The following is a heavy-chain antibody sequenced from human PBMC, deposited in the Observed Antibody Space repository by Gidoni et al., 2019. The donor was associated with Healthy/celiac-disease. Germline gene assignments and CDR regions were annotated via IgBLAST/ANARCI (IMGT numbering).Heavy chain of an antibody. CDR3: TTERPIVDYDFWSGYPSYYFDY. J-gene: IGHJ4*02. V-gene: IGHV3-15*01. D-gene: IGHD3-3*01. CDR2: IKSKTDGGTT. Sequence: APGKGLEWVGRIKSKTDGGTTDYAAPVKGRFTISRDDSKNTLYLQMNSLKTEDTAVYYCTTERPIVDYDFWSGYPSYYFDYWGQGTLVTVSS.